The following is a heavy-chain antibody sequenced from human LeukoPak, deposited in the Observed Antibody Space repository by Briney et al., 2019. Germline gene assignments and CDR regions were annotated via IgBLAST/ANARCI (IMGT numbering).Heavy chain of an antibody. V-gene: IGHV4-31*03. CDR2: IYYSGGT. CDR1: GGSISSGGYY. J-gene: IGHJ3*02. Sequence: PSQTLSLTCTVSGGSISSGGYYWSWIRQHPGKGLEWIGYIYYSGGTYYNPSLKSRVTISVDTSKNQFSLKLSSVTAADTAVYYCARGLTYYDFWSGYLGAFDIWGQGTMVTVSS. CDR3: ARGLTYYDFWSGYLGAFDI. D-gene: IGHD3-3*01.